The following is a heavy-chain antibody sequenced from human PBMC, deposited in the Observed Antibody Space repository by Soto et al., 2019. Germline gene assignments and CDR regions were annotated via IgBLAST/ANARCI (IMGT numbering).Heavy chain of an antibody. CDR2: FDPEDGEA. CDR3: ATVGSGSRGYDSLPDY. Sequence: ASVKVSCKVSGYTLTELSMHWVRQAPGKGLEWMGGFDPEDGEAIYAQKFQGRVTMTEDTSTDTAYMELSSLRSEDTAVYYCATVGSGSRGYDSLPDYWGQGTPVSFSS. D-gene: IGHD5-12*01. V-gene: IGHV1-24*01. CDR1: GYTLTELS. J-gene: IGHJ4*02.